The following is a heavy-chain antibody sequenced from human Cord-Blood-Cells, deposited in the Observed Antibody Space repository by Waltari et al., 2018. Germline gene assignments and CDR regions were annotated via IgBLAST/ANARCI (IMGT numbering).Heavy chain of an antibody. D-gene: IGHD1-26*01. CDR2: ISWNIGSI. CDR1: GFTFDAYA. Sequence: EVQLVESGGGLVQPGRSLSLSCASSGFTFDAYAMPWVRTAPGKGLEWGSGISWNIGSIGYADSVKGRFTISRDNAKNSLYLQMNSLRAEDTALYYCAKGGASYFQHWGQGTLVTVSS. V-gene: IGHV3-9*01. J-gene: IGHJ1*01. CDR3: AKGGASYFQH.